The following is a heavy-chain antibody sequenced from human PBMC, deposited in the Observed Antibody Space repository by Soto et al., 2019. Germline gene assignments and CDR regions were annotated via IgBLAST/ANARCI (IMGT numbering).Heavy chain of an antibody. V-gene: IGHV1-69*06. CDR3: ASSAEPYYYYGMDV. Sequence: SVKVSCKASGGTFSSYAISWVRQAPGQGLEWMGGIIPIFGTADYAQKFQGRVTITADKSTSTAYMELSSLRSEDTAVYYCASSAEPYYYYGMDVWGQGTTVTVSS. CDR2: IIPIFGTA. CDR1: GGTFSSYA. J-gene: IGHJ6*02.